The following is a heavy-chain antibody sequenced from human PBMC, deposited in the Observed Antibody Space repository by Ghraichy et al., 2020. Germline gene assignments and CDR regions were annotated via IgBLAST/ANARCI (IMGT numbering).Heavy chain of an antibody. V-gene: IGHV4-59*01. J-gene: IGHJ5*02. CDR2: IHSSGST. CDR1: GGSISGYY. D-gene: IGHD6-13*01. Sequence: SETLSLTCTVSGGSISGYYWNWMRQTPGKGLEWIGCIHSSGSTNYYNPSLKSRVTISVDTSKNQLTLKLSSVTAADTAVYYCTRGNTWSWRSDRWGQGTLVTVSS. CDR3: TRGNTWSWRSDR.